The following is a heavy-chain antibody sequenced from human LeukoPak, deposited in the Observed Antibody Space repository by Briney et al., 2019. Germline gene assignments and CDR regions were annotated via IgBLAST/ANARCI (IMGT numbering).Heavy chain of an antibody. D-gene: IGHD5-18*01. CDR2: IYYSGST. V-gene: IGHV4-39*01. J-gene: IGHJ4*02. CDR1: GDSIINSPYY. Sequence: SETLSLTCTVSGDSIINSPYYWGWIRQPPGKGLEWIGSIYYSGSTYYNPSLKSRVTISVDTSKNQFSLRLTSVTAADTAVYYCARHRTRGIQLWSESFDFWGQGTLVTVSS. CDR3: ARHRTRGIQLWSESFDF.